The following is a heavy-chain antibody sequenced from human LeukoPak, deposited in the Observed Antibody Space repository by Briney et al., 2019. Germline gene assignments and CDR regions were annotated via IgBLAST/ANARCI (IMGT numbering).Heavy chain of an antibody. CDR3: ARVDVWGSFRSHY. CDR1: GFTFSSYW. J-gene: IGHJ4*02. Sequence: GGSLRLSCAASGFTFSSYWMHWVRQAPGKGLMWVSRIDSDGSETSYADSVKGRFTISRDNAKNTLYLRMNSLRVEDTAVYYCARVDVWGSFRSHYWGQGTLVTVSS. CDR2: IDSDGSET. D-gene: IGHD3-16*02. V-gene: IGHV3-74*01.